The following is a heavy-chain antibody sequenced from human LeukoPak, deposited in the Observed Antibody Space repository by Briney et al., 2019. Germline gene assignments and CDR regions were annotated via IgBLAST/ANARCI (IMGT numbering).Heavy chain of an antibody. D-gene: IGHD6-19*01. CDR1: GFTFSSFW. CDR3: ARPIYSSGWDQFQH. Sequence: QPGGSLRLSCAASGFTFSSFWMTWARQAPGKGLEWVATINQDGSEKYYMDSVKGRFAISRDNAKNSLYLQMNSLRVEDTAVYYCARPIYSSGWDQFQHWGQGTLVTVSS. J-gene: IGHJ1*01. V-gene: IGHV3-7*01. CDR2: INQDGSEK.